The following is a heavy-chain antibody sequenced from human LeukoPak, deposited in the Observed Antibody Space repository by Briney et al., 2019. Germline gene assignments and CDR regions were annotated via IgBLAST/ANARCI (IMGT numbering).Heavy chain of an antibody. Sequence: GGSLRLSCAASGFTFSSYAMSWVRQAPGKGLEWVSTISGSGGSTYYADSVKGRFTISRDNSKNTLYLQMNSLRAEDTAVYYCAKGSVVVVAANFDYWGQGTLVTVSS. D-gene: IGHD2-15*01. CDR3: AKGSVVVVAANFDY. CDR2: ISGSGGST. J-gene: IGHJ4*02. CDR1: GFTFSSYA. V-gene: IGHV3-23*01.